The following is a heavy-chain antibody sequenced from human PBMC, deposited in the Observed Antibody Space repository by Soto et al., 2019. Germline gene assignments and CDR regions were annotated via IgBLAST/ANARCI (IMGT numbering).Heavy chain of an antibody. CDR1: GVKFSSYA. J-gene: IGHJ4*02. Sequence: HVVFLSLCSRAAGVKFSSYAASWVSKAQGKGLEWVSAITGDGGDTFHADSVRGRLTISRDNSRNTLYLQMDSLRAEDTALYYCAKGSATSRPYYFDYWVQGSLVTVS. CDR3: AKGSATSRPYYFDY. V-gene: IGHV3-23*01. CDR2: ITGDGGDT.